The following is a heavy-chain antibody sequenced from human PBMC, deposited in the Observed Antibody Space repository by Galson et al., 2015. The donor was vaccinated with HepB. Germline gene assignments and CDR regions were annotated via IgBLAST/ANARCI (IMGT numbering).Heavy chain of an antibody. D-gene: IGHD1-14*01. CDR2: IFYTGSA. V-gene: IGHV4-59*01. CDR1: GVSISTYY. Sequence: ETLSLTCTVSGVSISTYYWSWIRQPPGKALEWVGNIFYTGSAKYNPSLKSRVTISLDTSTSQFSLKLSSVTAADTAVYYCARTTPPSNRAWPYFDSWGQGILVTVSS. J-gene: IGHJ4*02. CDR3: ARTTPPSNRAWPYFDS.